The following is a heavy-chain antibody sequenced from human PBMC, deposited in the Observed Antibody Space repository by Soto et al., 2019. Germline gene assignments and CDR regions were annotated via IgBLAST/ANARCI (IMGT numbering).Heavy chain of an antibody. Sequence: EVQLLESGGGLVQPGGSLRLSCAASGFTFSSYAMSWVRQAPGKGLEWVSAISGSGGRTYYEDSVKGRFTISRDNSKNTLYLQMNSLRAEDTAVYYCAKNGIVGVPAAMRGDYYYYYYIDVWGKGTTVTVSS. J-gene: IGHJ6*03. CDR2: ISGSGGRT. D-gene: IGHD2-2*01. CDR1: GFTFSSYA. V-gene: IGHV3-23*01. CDR3: AKNGIVGVPAAMRGDYYYYYYIDV.